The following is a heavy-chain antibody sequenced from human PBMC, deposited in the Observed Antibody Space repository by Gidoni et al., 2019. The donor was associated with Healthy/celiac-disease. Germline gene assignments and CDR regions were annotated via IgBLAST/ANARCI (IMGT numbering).Heavy chain of an antibody. Sequence: QVQLVESGGGVVQPGRSLRLSCAASGFTFSSYGMHWVRQAPGKGLEWVAVIWYDGSNKYYADSVKGRFTISRDNSKNTLYLQMNSLRSEDTAVYYCARDLVVRGVIAADAFDIWGQGTMVTVSS. D-gene: IGHD3-10*01. V-gene: IGHV3-33*01. J-gene: IGHJ3*02. CDR2: IWYDGSNK. CDR1: GFTFSSYG. CDR3: ARDLVVRGVIAADAFDI.